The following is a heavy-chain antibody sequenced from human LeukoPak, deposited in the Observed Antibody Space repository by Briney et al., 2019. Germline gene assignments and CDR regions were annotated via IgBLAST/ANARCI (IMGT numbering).Heavy chain of an antibody. D-gene: IGHD6-25*01. CDR3: AKDWRGGHTFDQ. CDR1: GFSFTTHW. Sequence: PGGSLRLSCAASGFSFTTHWMSWVRQAPGQGLEWVANIEADAKSEYYVDSVKGRFTISRDNAKNSLFLQMNNLRAEDTAVYYCAKDWRGGHTFDQWGHGTLVTVSS. CDR2: IEADAKSE. J-gene: IGHJ4*01. V-gene: IGHV3-7*01.